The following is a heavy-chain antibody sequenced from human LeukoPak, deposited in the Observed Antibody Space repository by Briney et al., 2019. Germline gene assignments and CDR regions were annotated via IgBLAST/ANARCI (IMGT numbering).Heavy chain of an antibody. V-gene: IGHV3-21*01. J-gene: IGHJ1*01. Sequence: PGGSLRLSCAASALTFADYGMSWVRQAPGKGLEWVSSISSSSSHISYADSVKGRFTISSDTANHSLYLQMNSLRAEDTAVYYCARALDHVQKRYFQHWGQGTLVTVSS. CDR1: ALTFADYG. CDR3: ARALDHVQKRYFQH. CDR2: ISSSSSHI. D-gene: IGHD4-11*01.